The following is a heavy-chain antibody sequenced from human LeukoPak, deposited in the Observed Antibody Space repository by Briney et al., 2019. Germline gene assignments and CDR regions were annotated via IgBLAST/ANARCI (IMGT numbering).Heavy chain of an antibody. D-gene: IGHD3-22*01. J-gene: IGHJ4*02. CDR2: ISGSGIST. Sequence: GGSLRLSCAASGFTFKSYGMSWVRQAPGKGLKWVSGISGSGISTYYADSVKGRFTISRDNSKNTLYLQMNSLRAEDTAVYYCAKDFYDSSGYYYGGDYWGQGTLVTVSS. CDR3: AKDFYDSSGYYYGGDY. CDR1: GFTFKSYG. V-gene: IGHV3-23*01.